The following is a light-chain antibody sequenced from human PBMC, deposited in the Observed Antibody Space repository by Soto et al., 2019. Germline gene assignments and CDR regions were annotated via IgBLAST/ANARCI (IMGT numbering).Light chain of an antibody. CDR1: ITDVGSSNY. CDR2: DVS. Sequence: VLTQPASVSGSPGQSITISCTGTITDVGSSNYVSWYKQHPGKAPKLMIYDVSNRPSGVSNRFSGSKSGNTASLTISGLQAEDEADYYCSSYTTTSTWLFGGGTKVTVL. CDR3: SSYTTTSTWL. J-gene: IGLJ2*01. V-gene: IGLV2-14*01.